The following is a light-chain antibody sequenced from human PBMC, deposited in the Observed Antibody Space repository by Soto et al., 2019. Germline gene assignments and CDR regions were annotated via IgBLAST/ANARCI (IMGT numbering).Light chain of an antibody. CDR1: VLAKKY. CDR3: YSAAENNRV. J-gene: IGLJ2*01. CDR2: KDS. Sequence: SYELTQPSSVSVSPGQTARITCSGDVLAKKYARWFQQKPGQAPVLVIYKDSERPSGIPERFSGSSSGTTVTLTISGAQVEDEADYYCYSAAENNRVFGGGTKVTVL. V-gene: IGLV3-27*01.